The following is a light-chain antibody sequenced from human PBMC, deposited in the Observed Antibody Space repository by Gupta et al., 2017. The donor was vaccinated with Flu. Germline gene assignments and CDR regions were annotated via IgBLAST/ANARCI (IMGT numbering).Light chain of an antibody. CDR3: QQNNNWPPDT. V-gene: IGKV3-15*01. CDR1: QRVSTN. CDR2: GAS. J-gene: IGKJ4*01. Sequence: EIAMTQPPATLSVSPGERATLSCRASQRVSTNLDWYKQKPGQAPRLLMYGASNRDTGIEARFSGSGDGKHLPLTISSRQMEEFAVYYFQQNNNWPPDTFGRGTKVEIK.